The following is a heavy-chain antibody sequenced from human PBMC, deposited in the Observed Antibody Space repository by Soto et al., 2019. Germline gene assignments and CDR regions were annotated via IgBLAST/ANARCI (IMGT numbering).Heavy chain of an antibody. D-gene: IGHD3-10*01. CDR1: GFTFGSYA. CDR2: ISYDGSNK. V-gene: IGHV3-30-3*01. J-gene: IGHJ2*01. CDR3: ARVSVLWFGELFGYFDL. Sequence: QVQLVESGGGVVQPGRSLRLSCAAFGFTFGSYAMHWAGKAPGKGLGGVAVISYDGSNKYYADSVKGRFTISRDNSKNTLYLQMNSLRAEDTAVYYCARVSVLWFGELFGYFDLWGRGTLVTVSS.